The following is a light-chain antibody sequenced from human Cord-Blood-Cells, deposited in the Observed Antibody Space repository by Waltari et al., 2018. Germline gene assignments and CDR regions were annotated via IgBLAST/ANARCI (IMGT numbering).Light chain of an antibody. J-gene: IGKJ1*01. Sequence: DIQMTQSPSSLSASVGDRVTITCRASQGISNYLAWYQQKPGKVPKLLIYAASTLQSGVRSRFSGSGSGTDFTLTISSLQPEDGATYYCQKYNSAPETFGQGTKVEIK. V-gene: IGKV1-27*01. CDR3: QKYNSAPET. CDR2: AAS. CDR1: QGISNY.